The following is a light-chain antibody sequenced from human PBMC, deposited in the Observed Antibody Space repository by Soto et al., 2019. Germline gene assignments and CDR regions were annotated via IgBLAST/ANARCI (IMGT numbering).Light chain of an antibody. Sequence: DLQMTQSPSSLSAAVGDRVTITCRASRTISTYLNWYQQRPGKAPTLLIYAASTLQSRVPSRFTGSGSGTDFTLTLSSLQHEDFATYYCQQSHGIPYSFGQGTKLEI. CDR3: QQSHGIPYS. CDR2: AAS. CDR1: RTISTY. J-gene: IGKJ2*01. V-gene: IGKV1-39*01.